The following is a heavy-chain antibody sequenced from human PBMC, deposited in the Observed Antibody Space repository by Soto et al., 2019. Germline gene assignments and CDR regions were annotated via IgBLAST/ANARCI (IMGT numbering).Heavy chain of an antibody. CDR2: ISAYNGNT. J-gene: IGHJ6*02. CDR3: ARASPPFTYYDFWSGYYTGRRSNYYYGMDV. D-gene: IGHD3-3*01. Sequence: RAAVKVSCKASGYTFTSYGISWVRQAPGQGXEWMGWISAYNGNTNYAQKLQGRVTMTTDTSTSTAYMELRSLRSDDTAVYYCARASPPFTYYDFWSGYYTGRRSNYYYGMDVWGQGTTVTVSS. V-gene: IGHV1-18*04. CDR1: GYTFTSYG.